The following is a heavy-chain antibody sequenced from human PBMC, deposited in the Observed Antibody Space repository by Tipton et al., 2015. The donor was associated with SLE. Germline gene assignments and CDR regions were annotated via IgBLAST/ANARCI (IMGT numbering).Heavy chain of an antibody. D-gene: IGHD5-18*01. Sequence: TLSLTCAVSGGSISSGGYSWSWIRQPPGKGLEWIGYIYHSGSTYYNPSLKSRVTISVDTSKNQFSLRLSSVTAADTAVYYCASVSGYSYGLLDYWGQGTLVTVSS. CDR1: GGSISSGGYS. V-gene: IGHV4-30-2*01. CDR2: IYHSGST. J-gene: IGHJ4*02. CDR3: ASVSGYSYGLLDY.